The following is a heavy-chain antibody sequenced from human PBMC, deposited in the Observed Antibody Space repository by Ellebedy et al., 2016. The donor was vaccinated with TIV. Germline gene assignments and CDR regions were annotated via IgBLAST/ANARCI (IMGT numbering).Heavy chain of an antibody. CDR1: GFTFNRYV. V-gene: IGHV3-23*01. Sequence: GESLKISXAASGFTFNRYVITWVRQAPGKGLEWVSSISGGGGITNYADSVKGRFTTSRDNSKNTLYLQMNSLRAEDTAVYYCAKVEVGYCSGGSCFTNWFDPWGQGTLVTVSS. D-gene: IGHD2-15*01. CDR2: ISGGGGIT. CDR3: AKVEVGYCSGGSCFTNWFDP. J-gene: IGHJ5*02.